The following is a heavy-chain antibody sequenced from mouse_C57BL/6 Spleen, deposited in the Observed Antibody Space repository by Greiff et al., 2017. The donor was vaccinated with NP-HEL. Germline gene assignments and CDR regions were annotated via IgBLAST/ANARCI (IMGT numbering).Heavy chain of an antibody. CDR1: GFSLTSYG. CDR3: AQSTMVTTNYAMDY. D-gene: IGHD2-2*01. Sequence: VQLQESGPGLVQPSQSLSITCTVSGFSLTSYGVHWVRQSPGKGLEWLGVIWRGGSTDYNAAFMSRLSITKDNSKSQVFFKMNSLQADDTAIYYCAQSTMVTTNYAMDYWGQGTSVTVSS. J-gene: IGHJ4*01. V-gene: IGHV2-5*01. CDR2: IWRGGST.